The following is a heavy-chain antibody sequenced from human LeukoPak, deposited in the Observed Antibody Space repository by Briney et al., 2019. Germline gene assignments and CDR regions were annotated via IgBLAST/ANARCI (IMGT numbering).Heavy chain of an antibody. CDR1: EYTFTDYA. D-gene: IGHD5-24*01. J-gene: IGHJ4*02. Sequence: ASVKVSCTASEYTFTDYAINWVRQAPGQRLEWMGWINAGNGNTRYSQRFQGRVTITRDTFASTAYMELSSLTSEDTAVYYCARGRWSATTASYYLDFWGQGTLVTVSS. V-gene: IGHV1-3*01. CDR2: INAGNGNT. CDR3: ARGRWSATTASYYLDF.